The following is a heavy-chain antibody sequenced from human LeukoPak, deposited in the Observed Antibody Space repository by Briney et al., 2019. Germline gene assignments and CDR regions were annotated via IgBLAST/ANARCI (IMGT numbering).Heavy chain of an antibody. CDR3: ARAGSGSYYFDY. CDR2: IGSAGDI. Sequence: GGSLILSCAASGFTFSSYDMHWVRQTTGNGLEWVSVIGSAGDIYYSGSVKGRFIISRENAKNSLYLQMNTLRVGDTAVYYCARAGSGSYYFDYWGQGTLVTVSS. V-gene: IGHV3-13*04. D-gene: IGHD1-26*01. J-gene: IGHJ4*02. CDR1: GFTFSSYD.